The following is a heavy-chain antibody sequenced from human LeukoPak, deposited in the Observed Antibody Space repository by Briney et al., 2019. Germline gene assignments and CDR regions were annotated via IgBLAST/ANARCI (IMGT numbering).Heavy chain of an antibody. D-gene: IGHD3-22*01. V-gene: IGHV3-23*01. CDR3: AKGPQALSYYDRRGYEPFDY. CDR2: ISGSGGST. J-gene: IGHJ4*02. CDR1: GFTFSSYA. Sequence: GGSLRLSCAASGFTFSSYAMSWVRQAPGKGLEWGSAISGSGGSTYYADSVKGRFTISRDNSKNALYLQMNSLRAEDTAVYYCAKGPQALSYYDRRGYEPFDYWGQGTLVTVSS.